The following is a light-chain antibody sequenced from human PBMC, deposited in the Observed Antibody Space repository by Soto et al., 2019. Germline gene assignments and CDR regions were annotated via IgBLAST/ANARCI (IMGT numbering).Light chain of an antibody. CDR2: GAS. J-gene: IGKJ3*01. CDR3: QQYNNWPFT. CDR1: QSVSSN. V-gene: IGKV3-15*01. Sequence: EIVMTQSPATLSVSPGERATLSCRASQSVSSNLAWYQQKPGQAPRLLIYGASTRATGIPARFSGSGSGTEFTLTISSRPSEDFAVYYCQQYNNWPFTFGPGTKVDIK.